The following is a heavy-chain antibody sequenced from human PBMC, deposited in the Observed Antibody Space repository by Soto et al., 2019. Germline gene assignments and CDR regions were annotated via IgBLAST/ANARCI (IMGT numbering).Heavy chain of an antibody. CDR2: INAGNGDT. CDR1: GYTLIDYA. CDR3: AREIASTGTSLDY. D-gene: IGHD6-13*01. V-gene: IGHV1-3*05. J-gene: IGHJ4*02. Sequence: QVQLVQSGAEEKKPGASVKLSCKASGYTLIDYAMHWVRQAPGQMTEWMGWINAGNGDTKYSQNFQGRVTITSDTSANKAYMDPSSLTSEDTAMVYCAREIASTGTSLDYWGQGTLVTVSS.